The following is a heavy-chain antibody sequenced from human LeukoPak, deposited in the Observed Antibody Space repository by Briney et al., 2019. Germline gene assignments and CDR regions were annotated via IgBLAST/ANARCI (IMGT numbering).Heavy chain of an antibody. V-gene: IGHV3-15*07. D-gene: IGHD3-10*01. CDR3: TTGIRGD. CDR2: IASKTDGGAT. CDR1: GLTVTNAW. J-gene: IGHJ4*02. Sequence: PGGPLRLSCSASGLTVTNAWMNWVRQAPGEGLDWVGRIASKTDGGATDYAAPVKGRFTISRDDSKNTLNLQMNSLKTEDTAVYYCTTGIRGDWGQGTLVTVSS.